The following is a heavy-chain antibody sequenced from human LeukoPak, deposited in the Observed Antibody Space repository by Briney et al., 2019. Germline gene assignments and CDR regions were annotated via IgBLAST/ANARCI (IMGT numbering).Heavy chain of an antibody. Sequence: GRSLRLSCAASGFTFTNYWMHWVRQAPGKGLVWVSRIKSDGSRTDYADSVKGRFTISRDNAKNTLYLQMNSLRAEDTAVYYCARVEFSYGSGSYYSYWGQGTLVTVSS. D-gene: IGHD3-10*01. V-gene: IGHV3-74*01. CDR1: GFTFTNYW. CDR2: IKSDGSRT. J-gene: IGHJ4*02. CDR3: ARVEFSYGSGSYYSY.